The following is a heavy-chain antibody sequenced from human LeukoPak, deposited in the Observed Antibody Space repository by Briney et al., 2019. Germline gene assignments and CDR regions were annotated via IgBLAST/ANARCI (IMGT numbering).Heavy chain of an antibody. CDR1: GGTFSSYA. V-gene: IGHV1-69*13. Sequence: SVKVSCKASGGTFSSYAISWVRQAPGQGLEWMGGIIPIFGTASYAQKFQGRVTITADESTSTAYMELSSLRSEDTAVYYCARVIPVGSSRVPRNWFDPWGQGTLVTVSS. J-gene: IGHJ5*02. CDR2: IIPIFGTA. D-gene: IGHD6-6*01. CDR3: ARVIPVGSSRVPRNWFDP.